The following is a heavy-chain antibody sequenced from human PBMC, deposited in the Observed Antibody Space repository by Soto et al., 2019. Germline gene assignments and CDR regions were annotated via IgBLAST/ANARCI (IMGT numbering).Heavy chain of an antibody. CDR3: ARDLRTRNSIAAAGGFDY. Sequence: ASVEVSCKASGYTFTGYYMHWVRQAPGQGLEWMGWINPNSGGTNYAQKFQGWVTMTRDTSISTAYMELSRLRSDDTAVYYCARDLRTRNSIAAAGGFDYWGQGTLVTVSS. J-gene: IGHJ4*02. V-gene: IGHV1-2*04. CDR1: GYTFTGYY. D-gene: IGHD6-13*01. CDR2: INPNSGGT.